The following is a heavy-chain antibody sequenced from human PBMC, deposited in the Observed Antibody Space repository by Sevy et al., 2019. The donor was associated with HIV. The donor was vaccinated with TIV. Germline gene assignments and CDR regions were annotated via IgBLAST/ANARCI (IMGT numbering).Heavy chain of an antibody. Sequence: GGSLRLSCVGSGFTFSSHYMYWVRQAPGRGLEYVSGISSNGGSTYYINSVKGRFIISRDNSKNTLYIQMGSLRDEDMAVYYCAKERSSTVSWDYFDCWGQGTLVTVSS. D-gene: IGHD1-26*01. CDR3: AKERSSTVSWDYFDC. CDR1: GFTFSSHY. CDR2: ISSNGGST. J-gene: IGHJ4*02. V-gene: IGHV3-64*01.